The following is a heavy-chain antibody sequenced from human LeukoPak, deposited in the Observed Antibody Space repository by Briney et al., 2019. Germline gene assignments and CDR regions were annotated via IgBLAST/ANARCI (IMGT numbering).Heavy chain of an antibody. CDR2: IYYSGST. CDR1: GGSISSSSYY. Sequence: SETLSLTCTVSGGSISSSSYYWGWIRQPPGKGLEWIGSIYYSGSTYYNPSLKSRVTISVGTSKNQFSLKLSSVTAADTAVYYCASASTVTRLYYFDYWGQGTLVTVSS. V-gene: IGHV4-39*01. D-gene: IGHD4-11*01. J-gene: IGHJ4*02. CDR3: ASASTVTRLYYFDY.